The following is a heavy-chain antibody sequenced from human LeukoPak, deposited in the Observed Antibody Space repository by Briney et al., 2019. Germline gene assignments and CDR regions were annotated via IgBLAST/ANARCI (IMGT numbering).Heavy chain of an antibody. D-gene: IGHD2-15*01. V-gene: IGHV1-2*06. CDR3: ARDPPIEDIVAPYNDY. Sequence: ASVKVSCKASGYTFTGYYMHWVRQAPGQGLEWMGRINPNSGGTNYAQKFQGRVTMTRDTSISTAYMELSRLRSDDTAVYYCARDPPIEDIVAPYNDYWGQGTLVTVSS. CDR1: GYTFTGYY. J-gene: IGHJ4*02. CDR2: INPNSGGT.